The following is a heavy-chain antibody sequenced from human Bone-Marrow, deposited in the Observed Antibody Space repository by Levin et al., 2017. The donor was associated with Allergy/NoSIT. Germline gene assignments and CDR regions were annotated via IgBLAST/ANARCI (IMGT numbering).Heavy chain of an antibody. V-gene: IGHV3-21*01. D-gene: IGHD3-16*01. CDR1: GFMFRTYT. J-gene: IGHJ3*02. Sequence: LSLTCAASGFMFRTYTMNWVRRAPGKGLEWVSSISSRSSYIYYADSMKGRFTISRDNAKNSLFLQMSSLRAEDTAIYYCAKVGRVEVTNDAFDIWGQGTVVTVSS. CDR3: AKVGRVEVTNDAFDI. CDR2: ISSRSSYI.